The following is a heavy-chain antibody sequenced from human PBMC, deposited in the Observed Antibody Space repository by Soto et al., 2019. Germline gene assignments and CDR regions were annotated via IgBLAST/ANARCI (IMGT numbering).Heavy chain of an antibody. V-gene: IGHV3-66*01. CDR2: IYSGGTT. CDR1: GFTVSSNY. Sequence: GGSLRLSCAASGFTVSSNYMSWVRQAPGKGLEWVSVIYSGGTTHYADFVKGSFIISRDNADNSLYLQMNTLRADDTAVYHCARDRPGPQHYFEYWGLGNMVTGSS. CDR3: ARDRPGPQHYFEY. D-gene: IGHD6-6*01. J-gene: IGHJ4*02.